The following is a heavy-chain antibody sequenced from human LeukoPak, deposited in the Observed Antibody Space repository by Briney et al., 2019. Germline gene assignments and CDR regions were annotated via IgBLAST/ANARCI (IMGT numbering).Heavy chain of an antibody. Sequence: TSETLSLTCAVYGGSFSGYYWSWIRQPPGKGLEWIGEINHSGSTNYNPSLKSRVTISVDTSKNQFSLKLSSVTAADTAVHYCARGRWRYCSSTSCYNPGRARSGEFDYWGQGTLVTVSS. CDR2: INHSGST. D-gene: IGHD2-2*02. CDR1: GGSFSGYY. J-gene: IGHJ4*02. V-gene: IGHV4-34*01. CDR3: ARGRWRYCSSTSCYNPGRARSGEFDY.